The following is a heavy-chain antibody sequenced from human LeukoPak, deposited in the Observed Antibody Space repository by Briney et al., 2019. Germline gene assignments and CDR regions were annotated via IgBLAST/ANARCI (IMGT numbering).Heavy chain of an antibody. Sequence: PSETLSLTCTVSGVSISSYYWSWIRQPPGKGLEWIGYIYYSGSTNYNPSLKSRVTISVDTSKNQFSLKLSSVTAADTAVYYCASLGSRQVNWFDPWGQGTLVTVSS. CDR2: IYYSGST. V-gene: IGHV4-59*01. J-gene: IGHJ5*02. CDR1: GVSISSYY. CDR3: ASLGSRQVNWFDP.